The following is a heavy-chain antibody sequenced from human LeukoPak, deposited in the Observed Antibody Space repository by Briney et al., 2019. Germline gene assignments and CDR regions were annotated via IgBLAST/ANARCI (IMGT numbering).Heavy chain of an antibody. CDR2: IIPVFGTS. V-gene: IGHV1-69*13. Sequence: SVKVSCKASGGTFSSYAINWVRQAPGQGLEWMGGIIPVFGTSNYAQKFQGRVTITADESTRTAYMELSSLRSEDTAVYYCARVTGGRYCSTTSCYMRGWFDPWGQGTLVTVSS. D-gene: IGHD2-2*02. J-gene: IGHJ5*02. CDR1: GGTFSSYA. CDR3: ARVTGGRYCSTTSCYMRGWFDP.